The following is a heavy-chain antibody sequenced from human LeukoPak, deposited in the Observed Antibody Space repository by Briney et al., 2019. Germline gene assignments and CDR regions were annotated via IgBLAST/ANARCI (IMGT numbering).Heavy chain of an antibody. CDR3: ARGYSSSWYLTTYYHYGMDV. CDR1: GGSFSGYY. CDR2: INHSGST. V-gene: IGHV4-34*01. Sequence: PSETLSLTCAVYGGSFSGYYWSWIRQPPGKGLEWIGEINHSGSTNYNPSLKSRVTISVDTTKNQFSLKLSSVTAADTAVYYCARGYSSSWYLTTYYHYGMDVWGQGTTVTVSS. J-gene: IGHJ6*02. D-gene: IGHD6-13*01.